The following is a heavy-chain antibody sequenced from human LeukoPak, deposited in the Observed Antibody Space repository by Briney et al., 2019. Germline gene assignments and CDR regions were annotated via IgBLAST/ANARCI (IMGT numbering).Heavy chain of an antibody. Sequence: NPSETLSLTCTVSGGSISSYYWSWIRQPPGKGLEWIGYIYYSGSTNYNPSLKSRVTISVDTSKNQFSLKLSSVTAADTAVYYCAGQVGYYYGSGSYSFDYWGQGTLVTVSS. CDR1: GGSISSYY. D-gene: IGHD3-10*01. CDR3: AGQVGYYYGSGSYSFDY. V-gene: IGHV4-59*01. J-gene: IGHJ4*02. CDR2: IYYSGST.